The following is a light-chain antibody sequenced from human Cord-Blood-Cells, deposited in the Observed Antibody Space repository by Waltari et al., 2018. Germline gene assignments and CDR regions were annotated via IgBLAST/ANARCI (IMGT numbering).Light chain of an antibody. CDR1: SFYIWAGYD. V-gene: IGLV1-40*01. CDR2: GNS. Sequence: QSVLTQTPSVSGAPGQMVTISCTGSSFYIWAGYDVPRHQQLPRTAPKLLIYGNSKRPSGVPDRFSGSKSGTSASLAITGLQAEDEADYYCQSYDSSLSGWVFGGGTKLTVL. J-gene: IGLJ3*02. CDR3: QSYDSSLSGWV.